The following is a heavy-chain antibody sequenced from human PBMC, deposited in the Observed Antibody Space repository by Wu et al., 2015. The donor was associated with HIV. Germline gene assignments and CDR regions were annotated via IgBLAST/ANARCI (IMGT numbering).Heavy chain of an antibody. Sequence: QVPLVQSGAEVRKPGASVKVSCKVSGYTLSKLSMHWVRQTPGKGLEWMGGFDPKDGEIVYAQNFQGRLTMTEDTSTDTAYVELSRLRSEDTAVYYCATLIRYNLNDKADAFDFWGHGTMVTVSS. D-gene: IGHD1-1*01. J-gene: IGHJ3*01. CDR3: ATLIRYNLNDKADAFDF. V-gene: IGHV1-24*01. CDR1: GYTLSKLS. CDR2: FDPKDGEI.